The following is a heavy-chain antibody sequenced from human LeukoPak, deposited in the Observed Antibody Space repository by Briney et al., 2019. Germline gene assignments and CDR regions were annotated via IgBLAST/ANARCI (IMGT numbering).Heavy chain of an antibody. CDR2: ISGDGGST. Sequence: GGSLRLSCGASGFTFDDYAMHWVRQAPGKGLEWVSLISGDGGSTYYADSVKGRFTISRDNSKNSLYLQMNSLRTEDTALYYCANDSGPLFVEMATMYLDYWGQGTLVTVSS. D-gene: IGHD5-24*01. CDR1: GFTFDDYA. CDR3: ANDSGPLFVEMATMYLDY. V-gene: IGHV3-43*02. J-gene: IGHJ4*02.